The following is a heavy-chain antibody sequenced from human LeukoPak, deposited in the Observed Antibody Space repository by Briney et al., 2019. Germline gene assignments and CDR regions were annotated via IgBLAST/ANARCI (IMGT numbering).Heavy chain of an antibody. CDR3: AKVSAYYYASGFDS. J-gene: IGHJ4*02. CDR1: GFTFSSYG. Sequence: GGSLRLSCAASGFTFSSYGMHWVRPAPGKGLEWVAVISYDGSNKYYADSVKGRFTISRDNSQNTLYLQMNSLRPEDTAVYYCAKVSAYYYASGFDSWGQGTLVTVSS. CDR2: ISYDGSNK. V-gene: IGHV3-30*18. D-gene: IGHD3-10*01.